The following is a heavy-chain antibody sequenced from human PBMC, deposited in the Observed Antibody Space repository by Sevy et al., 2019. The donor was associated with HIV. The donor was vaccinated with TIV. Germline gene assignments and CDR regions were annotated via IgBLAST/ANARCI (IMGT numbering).Heavy chain of an antibody. CDR2: ISGSGGST. J-gene: IGHJ5*02. V-gene: IGHV3-23*01. CDR3: AKDESSSWLLGGFDP. Sequence: GGSLRLSCAASGFTFSSYAMSWVRQAPGKGLEWVSAISGSGGSTYYADSVKGRFTISRDNSKNTLYLQMNSLRAEDTAVYYCAKDESSSWLLGGFDPWGQGTLVTVSS. D-gene: IGHD6-13*01. CDR1: GFTFSSYA.